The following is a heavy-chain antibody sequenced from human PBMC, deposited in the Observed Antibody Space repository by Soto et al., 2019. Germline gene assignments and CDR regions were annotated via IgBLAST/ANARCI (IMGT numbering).Heavy chain of an antibody. CDR2: IIPIFGTA. V-gene: IGHV1-69*06. D-gene: IGHD3-10*01. CDR3: ARGSGGSGSYYNTPYYYYYGMDV. Sequence: SVKVSCKASGGTFSSYAISWVRQAPGQGLEWMGGIIPIFGTANYAQKFQGRVTITADKSTSTAYKELSSLRSEDTAVYYCARGSGGSGSYYNTPYYYYYGMDVWGQGTTVTVSS. J-gene: IGHJ6*02. CDR1: GGTFSSYA.